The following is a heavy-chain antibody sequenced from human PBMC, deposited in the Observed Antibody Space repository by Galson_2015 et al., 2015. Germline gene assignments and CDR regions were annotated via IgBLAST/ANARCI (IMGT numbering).Heavy chain of an antibody. CDR2: IYSGGST. J-gene: IGHJ4*02. V-gene: IGHV3-53*01. CDR1: GFTVSTNY. D-gene: IGHD3-22*01. CDR3: AKGVGSDFYYANDY. Sequence: SLRLSCAASGFTVSTNYMTWVRQAPGKGLEWLSIIYSGGSTYYADSVKGRFAISRDNSKNTLDLQVNSLRAEDTAMYYCAKGVGSDFYYANDYWGQGTLVTVSS.